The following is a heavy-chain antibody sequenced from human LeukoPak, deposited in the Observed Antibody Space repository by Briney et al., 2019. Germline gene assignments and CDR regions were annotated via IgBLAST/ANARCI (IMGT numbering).Heavy chain of an antibody. J-gene: IGHJ3*02. Sequence: EASVKVSCKASGYTFTSYGISWVRQAPGQGLEWMGWISAYNGNTNYAQKLQGRVTMTTDTSTSTAYMELRSLRSDGTAVYYCASLAAAGTGAFDIWGQGTMVTVSS. D-gene: IGHD6-13*01. V-gene: IGHV1-18*01. CDR1: GYTFTSYG. CDR3: ASLAAAGTGAFDI. CDR2: ISAYNGNT.